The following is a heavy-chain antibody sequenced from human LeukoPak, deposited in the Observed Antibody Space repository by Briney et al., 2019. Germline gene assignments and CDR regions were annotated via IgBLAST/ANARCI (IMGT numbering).Heavy chain of an antibody. V-gene: IGHV3-30*03. CDR2: ISYDGSNN. Sequence: GGSLRLSCAAFGFTFSDYGMHWVRQAPGKGLEWVAVISYDGSNNYYADSVKGRFTISRDNSENTLYLQQNSLRAEDTAVYHCARESYYYDSSGYQRSLPGDYWGQGTLVTVSS. CDR3: ARESYYYDSSGYQRSLPGDY. D-gene: IGHD3-22*01. J-gene: IGHJ4*02. CDR1: GFTFSDYG.